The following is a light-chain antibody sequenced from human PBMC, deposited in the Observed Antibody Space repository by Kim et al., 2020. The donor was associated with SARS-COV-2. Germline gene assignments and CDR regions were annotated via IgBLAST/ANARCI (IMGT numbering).Light chain of an antibody. CDR3: QAWDSSTVV. Sequence: GSAGQTASITCSGDKLGDKYACWYQQRPGQSPVLVIFQDTKRPSGIPERFSGSNSGNTATLTISGTQAMDEAVYYCQAWDSSTVVFGGGTQLTVL. V-gene: IGLV3-1*01. J-gene: IGLJ2*01. CDR2: QDT. CDR1: KLGDKY.